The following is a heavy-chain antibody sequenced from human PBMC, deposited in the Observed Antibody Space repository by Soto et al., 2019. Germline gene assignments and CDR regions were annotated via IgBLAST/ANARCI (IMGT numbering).Heavy chain of an antibody. CDR2: ISYDGSNK. J-gene: IGHJ4*02. D-gene: IGHD4-17*01. V-gene: IGHV3-30-3*01. CDR1: GFTFSSYA. Sequence: GGSLRLSCAASGFTFSSYAMHWVRQAPGKGLEWVAVISYDGSNKYYADSVKGRFTISRDNSKNTLYLQMNSPRAEDTAVYYCARGDDYGDYGDYFDYWGQGALVTVS. CDR3: ARGDDYGDYGDYFDY.